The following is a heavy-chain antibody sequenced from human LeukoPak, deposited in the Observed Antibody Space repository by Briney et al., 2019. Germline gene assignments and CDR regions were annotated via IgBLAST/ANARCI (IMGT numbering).Heavy chain of an antibody. Sequence: GGSLRLSCAASGFTFSSYAMSWVRQAPGKGLEWVSSITDSGGGTFYADSVKGRFTISRDNSKNTLFLQLNSPRAEDTAVYYCAKRGAGYYFDYWGQGTLVTVSS. CDR1: GFTFSSYA. J-gene: IGHJ4*02. CDR2: ITDSGGGT. D-gene: IGHD3-10*01. CDR3: AKRGAGYYFDY. V-gene: IGHV3-23*01.